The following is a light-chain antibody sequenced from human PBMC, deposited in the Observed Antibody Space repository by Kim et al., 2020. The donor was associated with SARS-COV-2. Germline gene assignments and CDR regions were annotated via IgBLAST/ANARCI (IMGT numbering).Light chain of an antibody. CDR1: QSINSW. Sequence: DIQMTQSPSTLSASVGDRITITCRASQSINSWLAWYQQKPGAAPNVLIYDASSLESGVPSRFSGSGSGTEFTLTISSLQPDDFATYYCQQYNSYPWTFGQGTKVEI. CDR2: DAS. J-gene: IGKJ1*01. CDR3: QQYNSYPWT. V-gene: IGKV1-5*01.